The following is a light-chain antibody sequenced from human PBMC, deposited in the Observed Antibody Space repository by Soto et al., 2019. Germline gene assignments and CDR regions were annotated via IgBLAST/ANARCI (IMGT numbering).Light chain of an antibody. V-gene: IGKV3-20*01. Sequence: EIVLTQSPGTLSLSPGERATLSCRASQSVSSSYLAWYQQKPGQAPRLLIYDASSRATGIPDRFSGSGSGTDFTLTISRLEPEDFAVYHCQHYGSSQGLTFGGGTKVEIK. J-gene: IGKJ4*01. CDR1: QSVSSSY. CDR3: QHYGSSQGLT. CDR2: DAS.